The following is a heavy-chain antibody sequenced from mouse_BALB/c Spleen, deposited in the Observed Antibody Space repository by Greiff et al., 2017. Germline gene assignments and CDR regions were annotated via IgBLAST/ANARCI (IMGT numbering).Heavy chain of an antibody. CDR2: INPSTGYT. V-gene: IGHV1-7*01. Sequence: VQLVESGAELAKPGASVKMSCKASGYTFTSYWMHWVKQRPGQGLEWIGYINPSTGYTEYNQKFKDKATLTADKSSSTAYMQLSSLTSEDSAVYYCARNGYYGGYAMDYWGQGTSVTVSS. J-gene: IGHJ4*01. D-gene: IGHD2-3*01. CDR1: GYTFTSYW. CDR3: ARNGYYGGYAMDY.